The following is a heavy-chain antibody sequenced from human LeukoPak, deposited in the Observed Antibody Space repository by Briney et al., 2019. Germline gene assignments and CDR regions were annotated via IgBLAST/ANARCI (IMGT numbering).Heavy chain of an antibody. J-gene: IGHJ4*02. CDR2: ISTSGTSI. V-gene: IGHV3-11*01. D-gene: IGHD1-26*01. CDR1: GFTFSASY. CDR3: ARARGSYSFDY. Sequence: PGGSLRLSCAASGFTFSASYMAWIRQAPGKGLECISYISTSGTSIYYADSVQGRFTISRDNAKNSLYLQINSLRAEDTAVYYCARARGSYSFDYWGQGALVTVSS.